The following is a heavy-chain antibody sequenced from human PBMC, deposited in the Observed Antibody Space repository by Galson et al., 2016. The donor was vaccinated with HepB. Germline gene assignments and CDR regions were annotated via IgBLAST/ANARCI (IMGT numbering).Heavy chain of an antibody. CDR3: ARDYGDWFETDALDI. CDR1: GFAFSSYS. CDR2: ISSSSNYI. V-gene: IGHV3-21*01. Sequence: SLRLSCAASGFAFSSYSMNWVRQAPGKGLEWVSSISSSSNYIYYADSVKGRFTISRDNAKNSVYLQMNRLRAEDTAVYYCARDYGDWFETDALDIWGQGTMVTVSS. D-gene: IGHD4-17*01. J-gene: IGHJ3*02.